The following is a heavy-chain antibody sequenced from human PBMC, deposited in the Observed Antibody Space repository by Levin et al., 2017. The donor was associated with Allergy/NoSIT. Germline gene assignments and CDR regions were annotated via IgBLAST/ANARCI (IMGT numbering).Heavy chain of an antibody. D-gene: IGHD2-8*01. V-gene: IGHV3-49*03. CDR3: TREFRTLWEEVRKRNGAPDY. Sequence: GGSLRLSCTGSGFTFGDYAMSWFRQAPGKGLEWVGFSRSKAYGGSTEYAASVKGRFTISRDDSKSIAYLQMNSLKTADTAVYYCTREFRTLWEEVRKRNGAPDYWGQGTLVTVSS. CDR2: SRSKAYGGST. J-gene: IGHJ4*02. CDR1: GFTFGDYA.